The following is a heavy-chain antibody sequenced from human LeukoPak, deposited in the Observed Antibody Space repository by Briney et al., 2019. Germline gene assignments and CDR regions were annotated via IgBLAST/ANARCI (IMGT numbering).Heavy chain of an antibody. J-gene: IGHJ4*02. Sequence: SETLSLTCTVSGDSIDSYYWGWIRQPPGEGLQWIGYVFYSGPTNYDASLKSRVAISVDRSKNQFSLKLTSVSAADTAVYYCAGRSARYFGSWGQGTPVTVSS. CDR1: GDSIDSYY. CDR3: AGRSARYFGS. D-gene: IGHD1-26*01. CDR2: VFYSGPT. V-gene: IGHV4-59*01.